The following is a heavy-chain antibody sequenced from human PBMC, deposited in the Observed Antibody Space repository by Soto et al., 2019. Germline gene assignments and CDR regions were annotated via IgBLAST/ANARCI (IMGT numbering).Heavy chain of an antibody. D-gene: IGHD6-13*01. V-gene: IGHV1-18*01. Sequence: QVHLVQCGGELKKPGASVKVSCKAAGYNFTTYGISWVRQAPGQGLEWMGWISGDSVNTKSAPKLQDRITMTTDTSAGTAYMELRRLRSDDTAVYVCAREGQQQAQETYYYFYGMDIWGQGTTVTVSS. CDR3: AREGQQQAQETYYYFYGMDI. CDR1: GYNFTTYG. J-gene: IGHJ6*01. CDR2: ISGDSVNT.